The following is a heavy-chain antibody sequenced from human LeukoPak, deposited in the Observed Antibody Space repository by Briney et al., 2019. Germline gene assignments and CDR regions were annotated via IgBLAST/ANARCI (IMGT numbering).Heavy chain of an antibody. Sequence: PGGSLRLSCAASGFTFSSHSMNWVRQAPGKGLEWVSSFGTRSSSIYYADSVKGRFTISRDNSKNTLYLQMNSLRAEDTAVYYCGCSSSYYYYGMDVWGQGTTVTVSS. D-gene: IGHD6-6*01. CDR2: FGTRSSSI. CDR1: GFTFSSHS. CDR3: GCSSSYYYYGMDV. V-gene: IGHV3-21*04. J-gene: IGHJ6*02.